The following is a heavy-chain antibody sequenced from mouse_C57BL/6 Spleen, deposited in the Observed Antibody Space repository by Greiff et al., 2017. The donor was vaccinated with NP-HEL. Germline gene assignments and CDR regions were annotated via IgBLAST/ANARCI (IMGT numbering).Heavy chain of an antibody. Sequence: QVQLQQSGAELARPGASVKLSCKASGYTFTSYGISWVKQRPGQGLEWIGEIYPRSGNTYYNEKFKGKATLTADKSSSTAYMELRSLTSEDSAVFFYDRKDIGYGNYEGYWGQGTTLTVSS. D-gene: IGHD2-1*01. CDR1: GYTFTSYG. V-gene: IGHV1-81*01. J-gene: IGHJ2*01. CDR2: IYPRSGNT. CDR3: DRKDIGYGNYEGY.